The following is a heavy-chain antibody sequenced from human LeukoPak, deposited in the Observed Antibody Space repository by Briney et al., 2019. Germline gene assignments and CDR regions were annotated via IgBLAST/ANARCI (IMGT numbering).Heavy chain of an antibody. CDR3: AKAKETSSGWYLPTPDY. D-gene: IGHD6-19*01. CDR2: ISYDGSNK. Sequence: GGSLRLSCAASGFTFSSYGMHWARQAPGKGLEWVAVISYDGSNKYYADSVKGRFTISRDNSKNTLYLQMNSLRAEDTAVYYCAKAKETSSGWYLPTPDYWGQGTLVTVSS. J-gene: IGHJ4*02. V-gene: IGHV3-30*18. CDR1: GFTFSSYG.